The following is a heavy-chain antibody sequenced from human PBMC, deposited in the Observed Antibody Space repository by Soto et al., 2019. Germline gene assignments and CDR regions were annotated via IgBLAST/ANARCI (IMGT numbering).Heavy chain of an antibody. Sequence: LRLSCAASGFTVSIYSINWVRQAPGKGLEWVSSISSSSSYIYYADSVKGRFTISRDNAKNSLYLQMNSLRAEDTALYYCARSPGRDGYNHFDYWGQGIVVTVSS. CDR1: GFTVSIYS. V-gene: IGHV3-21*01. D-gene: IGHD1-1*01. CDR2: ISSSSSYI. CDR3: ARSPGRDGYNHFDY. J-gene: IGHJ4*02.